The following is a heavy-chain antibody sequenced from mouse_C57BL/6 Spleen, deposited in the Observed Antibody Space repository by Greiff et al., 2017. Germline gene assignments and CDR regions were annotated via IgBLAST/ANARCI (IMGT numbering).Heavy chain of an antibody. J-gene: IGHJ4*01. CDR3: ARGTTVVARDY. D-gene: IGHD1-1*01. Sequence: LVESGAELARPGASVKLSCKASGYTFTSYGISWVKQRTGQGLEWIGEIYPRSGNTYYNEKFKGKATLTADKSSSTAYMELRSLTSEDSAVYFCARGTTVVARDYWGQGTSVTVSS. V-gene: IGHV1-81*01. CDR1: GYTFTSYG. CDR2: IYPRSGNT.